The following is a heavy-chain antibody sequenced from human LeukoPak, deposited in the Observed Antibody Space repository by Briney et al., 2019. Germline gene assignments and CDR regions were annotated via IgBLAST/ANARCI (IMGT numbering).Heavy chain of an antibody. D-gene: IGHD6-19*01. CDR3: ATLVIAVAGGFGDY. V-gene: IGHV1-46*01. CDR1: GYTFTSYY. Sequence: ASVRVSCKASGYTFTSYYMHWVRQAPGQGLEWMGIINPSGGSTSYAQKFQGRVTMTRDTSTSTAYMELRSLRSDDTAVYYCATLVIAVAGGFGDYWGQGTLVTVSS. J-gene: IGHJ4*02. CDR2: INPSGGST.